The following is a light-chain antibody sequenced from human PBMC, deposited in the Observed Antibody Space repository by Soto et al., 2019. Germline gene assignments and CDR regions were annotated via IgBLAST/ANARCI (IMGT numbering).Light chain of an antibody. CDR3: CSNAEWHPYV. Sequence: QSALTQPRSVSGSPGQSVTISCTGTSSDVGGYDYVSWYQQHPGKAPKLIIYDVTKRSSGLPDRFTGSKSGNTAFLTSSGPQAADEAADYCCSNAEWHPYVLGTGTKLTVL. CDR1: SSDVGGYDY. V-gene: IGLV2-11*01. J-gene: IGLJ1*01. CDR2: DVT.